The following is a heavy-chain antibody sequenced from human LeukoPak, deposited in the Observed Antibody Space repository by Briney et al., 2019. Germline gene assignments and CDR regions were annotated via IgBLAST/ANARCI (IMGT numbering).Heavy chain of an antibody. Sequence: SETLSLTCTVSGGSISTNGDYWGWIRQPPGKGLERIGSISYIGSTHYNPSLKSRVIISVDTSRNQFSLKLSSVTAADTAVYYCASHSLRLRWPTDLGYWGQGTLVTVSS. CDR1: GGSISTNGDY. D-gene: IGHD4-23*01. J-gene: IGHJ4*02. CDR2: ISYIGST. V-gene: IGHV4-39*01. CDR3: ASHSLRLRWPTDLGY.